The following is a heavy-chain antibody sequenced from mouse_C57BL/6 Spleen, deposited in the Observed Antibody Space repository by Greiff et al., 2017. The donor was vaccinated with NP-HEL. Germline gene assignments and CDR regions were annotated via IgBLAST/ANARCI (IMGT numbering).Heavy chain of an antibody. D-gene: IGHD1-1*01. CDR3: ARSGNYYGSSRLGGNYYYAMDY. J-gene: IGHJ4*01. Sequence: QVQLQQSGAELVKPGASVKISCKASGYAFSSYWMNWVKQRPGKGLEWIGQIYPGDGDTNYNGKFKGKATLTADKSSSTAYMQLSSLTSEDSAVYFCARSGNYYGSSRLGGNYYYAMDYWGQGTSVTVSS. CDR2: IYPGDGDT. CDR1: GYAFSSYW. V-gene: IGHV1-80*01.